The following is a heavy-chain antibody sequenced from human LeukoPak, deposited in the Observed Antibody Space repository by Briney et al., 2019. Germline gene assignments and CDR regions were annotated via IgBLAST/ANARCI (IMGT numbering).Heavy chain of an antibody. J-gene: IGHJ3*02. CDR2: IYSGGST. CDR1: GFTFSSYS. V-gene: IGHV3-53*01. D-gene: IGHD1-26*01. CDR3: ARGGSYLSAFDI. Sequence: AGGSLRLSCAASGFTFSSYSMTWVRQAPGKGLEGVSIIYSGGSTFYADSVKGRVTISRDNYKNTLYLQMHSLRAEDTAVYYCARGGSYLSAFDIWGQGTMVTVSS.